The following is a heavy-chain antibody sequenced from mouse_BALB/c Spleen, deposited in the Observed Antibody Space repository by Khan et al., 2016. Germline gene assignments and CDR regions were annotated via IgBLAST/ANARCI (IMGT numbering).Heavy chain of an antibody. CDR3: ARDNDRYAMEY. J-gene: IGHJ4*01. V-gene: IGHV2-6-7*01. CDR1: GFSLTGYG. Sequence: QVQLKESGPGLVAPSQSLSITCTVSGFSLTGYGVNWVRQPPGKGLEWLGMIWGDGSTDYNSAPKSRMSISKDNSKSQVFLKMNSLQTDDTARFSCARDNDRYAMEYWCQGTSVTVSS. CDR2: IWGDGST. D-gene: IGHD2-14*01.